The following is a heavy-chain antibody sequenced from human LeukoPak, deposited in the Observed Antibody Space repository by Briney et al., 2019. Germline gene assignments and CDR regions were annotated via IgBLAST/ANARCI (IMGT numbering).Heavy chain of an antibody. CDR1: GFTFSSYG. CDR2: IWYDGSNK. Sequence: GSLILSCAASGFTFSSYGMHWVRQAPGKGLEWVAVIWYDGSNKYYADSVKGRFTISRDNSKNTLYLQMNSLRAEDTAVYYCARDRAYYYDSSGYYPTVLDYWGQGTLVTVSS. D-gene: IGHD3-22*01. J-gene: IGHJ4*02. CDR3: ARDRAYYYDSSGYYPTVLDY. V-gene: IGHV3-33*01.